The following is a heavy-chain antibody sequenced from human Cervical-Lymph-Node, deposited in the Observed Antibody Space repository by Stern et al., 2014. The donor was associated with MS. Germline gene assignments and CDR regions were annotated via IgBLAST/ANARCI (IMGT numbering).Heavy chain of an antibody. CDR3: ARINAAADGTGVDY. Sequence: QVTLRESGPALVKPTQTLTLTCTFSGFSLTTSRRYVSWIRQSPGTSPEWLGLIDWDDDKYLSTSLKTRLTISKDTSKNQVVLRMTNMDPVDTATYYCARINAAADGTGVDYWGQGTLVTVSS. CDR2: IDWDDDK. CDR1: GFSLTTSRRY. D-gene: IGHD6-25*01. J-gene: IGHJ4*02. V-gene: IGHV2-70*01.